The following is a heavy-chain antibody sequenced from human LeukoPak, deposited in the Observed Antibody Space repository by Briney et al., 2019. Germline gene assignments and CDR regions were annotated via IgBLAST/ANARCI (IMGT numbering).Heavy chain of an antibody. J-gene: IGHJ4*02. CDR2: ICHSGST. Sequence: SETLSLTCTVSGYSISSGYYWGWIRQPPGKGLEWIGSICHSGSTYYNPSLKSRVTISVDTSKNQFSLKLSSVTAADTAVYYCARDRYYYDSSGHWYWGQGTLVTVSS. D-gene: IGHD3-22*01. V-gene: IGHV4-38-2*02. CDR3: ARDRYYYDSSGHWY. CDR1: GYSISSGYY.